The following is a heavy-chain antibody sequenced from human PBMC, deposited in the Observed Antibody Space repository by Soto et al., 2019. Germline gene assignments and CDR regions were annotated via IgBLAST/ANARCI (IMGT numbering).Heavy chain of an antibody. CDR2: IWYDGSNK. V-gene: IGHV3-33*01. J-gene: IGHJ4*02. Sequence: GGSLRLSCAASGFTFSSYGMHWVRQAPGKGLEWVAVIWYDGSNKYYADSVKGRFTISRDNSKNTLYLQMNSLGAEDTAVYYCARGRSSSWFEYFDYWGQGTLVTVSS. CDR1: GFTFSSYG. CDR3: ARGRSSSWFEYFDY. D-gene: IGHD6-13*01.